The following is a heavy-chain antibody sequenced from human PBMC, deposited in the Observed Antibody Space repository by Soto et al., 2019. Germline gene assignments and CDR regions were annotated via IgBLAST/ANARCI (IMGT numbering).Heavy chain of an antibody. CDR1: GYTFTSYD. CDR3: ARVTAMVHDAFDI. D-gene: IGHD5-18*01. J-gene: IGHJ3*02. V-gene: IGHV1-8*01. Sequence: ASVKVSCKASGYTFTSYDINWVRQATGQGLEWMGWMNPNSGNTGYAQKFQGRVTMTRNTSISTAYMELSSLRSEDTAVYYCARVTAMVHDAFDIWGQGTMVTVSS. CDR2: MNPNSGNT.